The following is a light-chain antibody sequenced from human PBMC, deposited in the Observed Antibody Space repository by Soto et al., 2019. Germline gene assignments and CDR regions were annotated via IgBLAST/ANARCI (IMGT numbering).Light chain of an antibody. J-gene: IGKJ3*01. CDR1: QDVGNF. V-gene: IGKV1-33*01. Sequence: DTQMTQSPSSLSASIGDRVTITCQASQDVGNFLNWYQQKPGRAPKLLIYDASNLQTGVPSRFRGSGSGTDFTFTISSLQPEDIATYYCQQYDNLPRFTFGPGTKVDIK. CDR3: QQYDNLPRFT. CDR2: DAS.